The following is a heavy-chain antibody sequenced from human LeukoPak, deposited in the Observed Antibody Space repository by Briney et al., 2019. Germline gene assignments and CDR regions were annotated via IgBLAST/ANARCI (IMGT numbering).Heavy chain of an antibody. V-gene: IGHV1-24*01. CDR2: FDPEDGET. J-gene: IGHJ4*02. Sequence: ASVKVSCKASGYTLTELSMHWVRQAPGKGLEWMGGFDPEDGETIYAQKFQGRVTMTEDTSTDTAYMELSSLRSEDTAVYYCATDRGGVYCSSTSCYIRDYWGQGTLVTVSS. D-gene: IGHD2-2*02. CDR1: GYTLTELS. CDR3: ATDRGGVYCSSTSCYIRDY.